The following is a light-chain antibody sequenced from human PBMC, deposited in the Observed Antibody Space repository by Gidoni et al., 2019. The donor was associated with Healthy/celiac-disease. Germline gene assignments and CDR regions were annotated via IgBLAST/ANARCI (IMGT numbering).Light chain of an antibody. Sequence: SYELTQPPSVSVSPGQTASITCSGDKLGDKYACWYQQKPGPSPVLVIYQDSKRPSGIPDRFSGSNSGNTATLIISGTQAMDEADYYCQACDSSHVVFGGGTKL. V-gene: IGLV3-1*01. CDR1: KLGDKY. J-gene: IGLJ2*01. CDR2: QDS. CDR3: QACDSSHVV.